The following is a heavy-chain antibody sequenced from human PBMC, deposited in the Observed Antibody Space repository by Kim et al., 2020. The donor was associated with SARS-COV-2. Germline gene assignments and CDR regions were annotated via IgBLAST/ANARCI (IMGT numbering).Heavy chain of an antibody. D-gene: IGHD2-21*02. J-gene: IGHJ4*02. V-gene: IGHV4-34*01. CDR2: INHSGST. Sequence: SETLSLTCAVYGGSFSGYYWSWIRQPPGKGLEWIGEINHSGSTNYNPSLKSRVTISVDTSKNQFSLKLSSVTAADTAVYYCASLVTAISYWGQGTLVTVSS. CDR3: ASLVTAISY. CDR1: GGSFSGYY.